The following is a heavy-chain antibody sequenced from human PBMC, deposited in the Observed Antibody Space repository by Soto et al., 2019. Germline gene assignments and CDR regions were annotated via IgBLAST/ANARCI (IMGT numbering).Heavy chain of an antibody. CDR2: IYFTGNT. Sequence: LSLTCSASGGSITSSSHFWGWVRQPPGKGLEWIGTIYFTGNTYYTPSLKSRLTMSIDTSKNEFSLRLNSVTAADTAVYYCARHGGKLGITGTMGNFDDWGQGSLVTVLL. CDR3: ARHGGKLGITGTMGNFDD. CDR1: GGSITSSSHF. V-gene: IGHV4-39*01. J-gene: IGHJ4*02. D-gene: IGHD1-20*01.